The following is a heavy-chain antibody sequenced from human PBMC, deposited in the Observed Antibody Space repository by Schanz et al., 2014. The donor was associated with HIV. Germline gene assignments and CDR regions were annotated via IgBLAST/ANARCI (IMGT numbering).Heavy chain of an antibody. CDR2: IKLDGSEK. V-gene: IGHV3-7*01. Sequence: VQLVESGGGVVQPGRSLRLSCAASGFTFDSYGIHWVRQAPGKGLEWLANIKLDGSEKYYVDSVKGRFTISRDNTKNSLYLQMNSLRAEDTAVYYCVLPSAKIVGGLGEHYFDHWGQGTLVTVSS. CDR1: GFTFDSYG. CDR3: VLPSAKIVGGLGEHYFDH. J-gene: IGHJ4*02. D-gene: IGHD1-26*01.